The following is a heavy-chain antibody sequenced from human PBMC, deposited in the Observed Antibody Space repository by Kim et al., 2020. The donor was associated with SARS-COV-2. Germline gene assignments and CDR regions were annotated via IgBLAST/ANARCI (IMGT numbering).Heavy chain of an antibody. V-gene: IGHV3-30*18. D-gene: IGHD3-16*01. Sequence: GGSLRLSCAASGFTFSSYGMHWVRQAPGKGLEWVAVISYDGSNKYYADSVKGRFTISRDNSKNTLYPQMNSLRAEDTAVYYCAKDLGPAEYYYYGMDVWG. CDR2: ISYDGSNK. CDR3: AKDLGPAEYYYYGMDV. J-gene: IGHJ6*01. CDR1: GFTFSSYG.